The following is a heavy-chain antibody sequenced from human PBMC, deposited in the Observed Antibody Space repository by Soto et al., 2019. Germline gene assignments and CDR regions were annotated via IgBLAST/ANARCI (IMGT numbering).Heavy chain of an antibody. Sequence: QIQLLQSGAEVKLPGASVKVSCKASGYTFTNYHINWVRQATGQGLEWMGGMNSNSGKTGYAQKFQDRVTITRYTSVSRAYMEVSSVRSDETAVYYCAISLIATGTPYDFWGQGTQVTVSS. D-gene: IGHD2-21*01. CDR1: GYTFTNYH. V-gene: IGHV1-8*02. J-gene: IGHJ4*02. CDR2: MNSNSGKT. CDR3: AISLIATGTPYDF.